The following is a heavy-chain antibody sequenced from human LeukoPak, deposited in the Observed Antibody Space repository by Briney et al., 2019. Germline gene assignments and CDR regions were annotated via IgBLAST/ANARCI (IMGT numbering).Heavy chain of an antibody. CDR1: GDSNSNYF. CDR2: VHYSGSA. J-gene: IGHJ4*02. D-gene: IGHD1-26*01. V-gene: IGHV4-59*01. Sequence: SETLSLTCTVSGDSNSNYFWSWIRQPPRKGLEWVAYVHYSGSANYNPSLKSRGTISVDTSENQFSLKVKSVTAADTAVYYCARILGGHSDLFNGMPVTYFDYRGQGILVTVSS. CDR3: ARILGGHSDLFNGMPVTYFDY.